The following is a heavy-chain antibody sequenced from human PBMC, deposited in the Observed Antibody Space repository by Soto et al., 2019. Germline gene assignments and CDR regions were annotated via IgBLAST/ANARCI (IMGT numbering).Heavy chain of an antibody. J-gene: IGHJ4*02. CDR2: IYHSGSS. V-gene: IGHV4-38-2*02. CDR3: ARDMWAAAGTSFDY. Sequence: PSETLSLTCAVSGYSISSGYYWGWIRQPPGKGLEWIGSIYHSGSSYYNPSLKSRVTISVDTSKNQFSLKLSSVTAADTAVYYCARDMWAAAGTSFDYWGQGTLVTVSS. D-gene: IGHD6-13*01. CDR1: GYSISSGYY.